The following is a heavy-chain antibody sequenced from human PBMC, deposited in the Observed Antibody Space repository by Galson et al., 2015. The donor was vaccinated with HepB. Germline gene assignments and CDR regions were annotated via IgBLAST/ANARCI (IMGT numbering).Heavy chain of an antibody. V-gene: IGHV3-74*01. CDR1: GFTFSSYW. J-gene: IGHJ6*02. D-gene: IGHD1-26*01. CDR2: INSDGSST. CDR3: AREEYSGSYYDYYGMDV. Sequence: SLRLSCAASGFTFSSYWMHWVRQAPGKGLVWVSRINSDGSSTSYADSVKGRFTISRDNAKNTLYLQMNSLRAEDTAVYYCAREEYSGSYYDYYGMDVWGQGTTVTVSS.